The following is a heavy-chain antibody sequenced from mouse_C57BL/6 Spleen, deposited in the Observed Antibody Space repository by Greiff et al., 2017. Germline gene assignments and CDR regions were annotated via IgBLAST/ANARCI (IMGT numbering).Heavy chain of an antibody. CDR3: ARDGATVVFDY. CDR1: GYSITSGYY. Sequence: EVKLQESGPGLVKPSQSLSLTCSVTGYSITSGYYWNWIRQFPGNKLEWMGYISYDGSNNYNPSLKNRISITRDTSKNQFFLKLNSVTTEDTATYYCARDGATVVFDYWGQGTTLTVSS. J-gene: IGHJ2*01. D-gene: IGHD1-1*01. V-gene: IGHV3-6*01. CDR2: ISYDGSN.